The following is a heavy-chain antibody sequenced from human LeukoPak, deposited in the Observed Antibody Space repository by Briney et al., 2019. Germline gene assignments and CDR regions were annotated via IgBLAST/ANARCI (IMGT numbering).Heavy chain of an antibody. CDR3: AELGITMIGGV. Sequence: PGGSLRLSCAASGFTFSSYEMNWVRQAPGKGLEWVSYISSSGSTIYYADSVKGRFTISRDNAKDSLYLQMNSLRAEDTAVYYCAELGITMIGGVWGKGTTVTISS. V-gene: IGHV3-48*03. D-gene: IGHD3-10*02. CDR2: ISSSGSTI. J-gene: IGHJ6*04. CDR1: GFTFSSYE.